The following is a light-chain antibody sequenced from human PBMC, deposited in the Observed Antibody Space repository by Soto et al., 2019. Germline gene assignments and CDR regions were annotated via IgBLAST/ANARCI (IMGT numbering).Light chain of an antibody. CDR1: SSDVGGYNY. J-gene: IGLJ3*02. V-gene: IGLV2-8*01. CDR2: GVS. Sequence: QSVLTQPPSASGSPGQSVTISCTGTSSDVGGYNYVSWYQQHPGKAPKLMIYGVSKRPSGVPDRLSGSKSGNTASLTVSGLQAEDEADYYCSSYAGSNIWVFGGGTKVTVL. CDR3: SSYAGSNIWV.